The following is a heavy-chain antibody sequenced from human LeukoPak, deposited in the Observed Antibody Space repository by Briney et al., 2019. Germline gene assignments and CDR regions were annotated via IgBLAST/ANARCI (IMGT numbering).Heavy chain of an antibody. CDR2: IRYDGSNK. Sequence: GGSLRLSCAASGFTVSSNYMSWVRQAPGKGLEWVAFIRYDGSNKYYADSVKGRFTISRDNAKNTLYLQMNSLRAEDTAVYYCTGRPPWPYYFDYWGQGTLVTVSS. J-gene: IGHJ4*02. CDR1: GFTVSSNY. V-gene: IGHV3-30*02. D-gene: IGHD6-6*01. CDR3: TGRPPWPYYFDY.